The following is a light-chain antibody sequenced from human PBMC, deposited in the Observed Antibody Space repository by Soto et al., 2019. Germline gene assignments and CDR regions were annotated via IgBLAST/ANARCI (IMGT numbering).Light chain of an antibody. Sequence: QSVLAQPRSVSGSPGQLLTISCTGTRSDVDDYRYVSWYQQYPGKAPKLVIYDGTKRPSGVPDRFSGSNSGNTASLTISGLQAEDEADYYCCSYVTTKEIFGNRTKVTV. V-gene: IGLV2-11*01. J-gene: IGLJ1*01. CDR2: DGT. CDR3: CSYVTTKEI. CDR1: RSDVDDYRY.